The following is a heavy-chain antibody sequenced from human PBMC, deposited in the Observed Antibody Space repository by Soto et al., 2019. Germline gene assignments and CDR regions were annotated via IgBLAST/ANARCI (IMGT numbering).Heavy chain of an antibody. CDR1: GFTFSSYS. CDR3: ARDRDYGDYAFDY. J-gene: IGHJ4*02. Sequence: LRLSCAASGFTFSSYSMNWVRQAPGKGLEWVSSISSSSSYIYYADSVKGRFTISRDNAKNSLYLQMNSLRAEDTAVYYCARDRDYGDYAFDYWGQGTLVTVSS. V-gene: IGHV3-21*01. CDR2: ISSSSSYI. D-gene: IGHD4-17*01.